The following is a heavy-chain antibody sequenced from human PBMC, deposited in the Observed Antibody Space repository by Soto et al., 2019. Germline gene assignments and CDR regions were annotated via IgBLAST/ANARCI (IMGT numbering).Heavy chain of an antibody. CDR3: ARGGGHSSGWFAPYYYYYMDV. V-gene: IGHV1-8*01. CDR2: MNPNSGNT. CDR1: GYTFTSYD. J-gene: IGHJ6*03. D-gene: IGHD6-19*01. Sequence: GASVKVSCKASGYTFTSYDINWVRQATGQGLEWMGWMNPNSGNTGYAQKFQGRVTMTRNTSISTAYMELSSLRSEDTAVYYCARGGGHSSGWFAPYYYYYMDVWGKGTTVTVSS.